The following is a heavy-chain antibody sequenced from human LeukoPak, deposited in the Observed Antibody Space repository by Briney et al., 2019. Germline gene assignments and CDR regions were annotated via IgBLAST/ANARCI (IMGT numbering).Heavy chain of an antibody. Sequence: RGESLKISCKGSGYSFTSYWISWVRQMPGKGLEWMGRIDPSDSYTNYSPSFQGHVTISADKCISTAYLQWSSLKASDTAMYYCARDYGDYSWFDPWGQGTLVTVSS. J-gene: IGHJ5*02. V-gene: IGHV5-10-1*01. CDR2: IDPSDSYT. CDR3: ARDYGDYSWFDP. D-gene: IGHD4-17*01. CDR1: GYSFTSYW.